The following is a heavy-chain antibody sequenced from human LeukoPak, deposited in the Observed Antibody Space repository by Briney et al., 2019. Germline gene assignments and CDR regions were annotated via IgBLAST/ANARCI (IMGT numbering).Heavy chain of an antibody. Sequence: ASVKVSCKASGGTFSSYAISWVRQAPGQGLEWMGGIIPIFGTANYAQKFQGRVTITADESTSTAYMELSSLRAEDTAVYYCAKDGVLFNYYPYYFDYWGQGTLVTVSS. CDR1: GGTFSSYA. CDR3: AKDGVLFNYYPYYFDY. V-gene: IGHV1-69*13. CDR2: IIPIFGTA. D-gene: IGHD3-22*01. J-gene: IGHJ4*02.